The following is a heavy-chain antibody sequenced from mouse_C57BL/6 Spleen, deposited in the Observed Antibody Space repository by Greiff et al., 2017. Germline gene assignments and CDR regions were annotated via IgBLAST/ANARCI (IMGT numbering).Heavy chain of an antibody. V-gene: IGHV1-54*01. D-gene: IGHD1-1*01. J-gene: IGHJ4*01. Sequence: VQLQQSGAELVRPGTSVKVSCKASGYAFTNYLMEWVKQRPGQGLEWIGVINPGSGGTNYNEKFKGKATLTADKSSSTAYMQLSRLTSEDSAVYFCAREGGLRLYAMDYWGQGTSVTVSS. CDR3: AREGGLRLYAMDY. CDR1: GYAFTNYL. CDR2: INPGSGGT.